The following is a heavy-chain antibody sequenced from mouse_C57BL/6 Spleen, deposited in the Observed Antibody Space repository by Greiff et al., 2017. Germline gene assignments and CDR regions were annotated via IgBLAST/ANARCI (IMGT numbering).Heavy chain of an antibody. CDR1: GYTFTSYW. CDR3: ARGSNYVSGYFDV. D-gene: IGHD2-5*01. Sequence: QVQLQQPGAELVKPGASVKLSCKASGYTFTSYWMPWVKQRPGQGLEWIGMIHPNSGSTNYNEKFKSKATLTVDKSSSTAYMQLSSLTSEDSAVDYWARGSNYVSGYFDVWGKGTTVTVSS. J-gene: IGHJ1*03. CDR2: IHPNSGST. V-gene: IGHV1-64*01.